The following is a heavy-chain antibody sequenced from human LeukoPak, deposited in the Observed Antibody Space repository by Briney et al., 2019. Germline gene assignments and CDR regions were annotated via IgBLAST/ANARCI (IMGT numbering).Heavy chain of an antibody. D-gene: IGHD6-19*01. CDR2: IKHDGSET. J-gene: IGHJ4*02. Sequence: PGGSLRLSCAASGFTLSGYWLSWVRQAPGKGLEWVANIKHDGSETHYVDSVKGRFTISRDNAKNSLYLQMYSLRAGDTAVYYCARGSGWCDYWGQGTLVTVSS. CDR3: ARGSGWCDY. V-gene: IGHV3-7*01. CDR1: GFTLSGYW.